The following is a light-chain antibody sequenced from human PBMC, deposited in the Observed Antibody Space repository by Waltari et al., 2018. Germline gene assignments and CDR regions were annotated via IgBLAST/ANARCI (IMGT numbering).Light chain of an antibody. CDR2: DVS. CDR1: SSDIGAYNY. J-gene: IGLJ2*01. Sequence: SALTQPASVSGSPGRSITISCTGTSSDIGAYNYVSWYQQHPGKAPKLMIYDVSNRPSGVSNRLSGSKSGNTASLTISGLQADDEADYYCSSYTSTSTPVVFGGGTKLTVL. CDR3: SSYTSTSTPVV. V-gene: IGLV2-14*03.